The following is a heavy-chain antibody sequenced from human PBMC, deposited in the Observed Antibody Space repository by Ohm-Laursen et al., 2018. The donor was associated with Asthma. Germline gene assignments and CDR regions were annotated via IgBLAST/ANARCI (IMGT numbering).Heavy chain of an antibody. V-gene: IGHV3-21*01. CDR3: ARIGPEWELPGREYSLHH. J-gene: IGHJ1*01. CDR2: ISTASSFI. Sequence: SLRLSCAAFGYTFSRYSIHWVRQVPGKGLEWVASISTASSFIYYADSVRGRFTTSRDNARNSVYLQMNSLRAEDTALYYCARIGPEWELPGREYSLHHWGEGTLSPSPQ. CDR1: GYTFSRYS. D-gene: IGHD1-26*01.